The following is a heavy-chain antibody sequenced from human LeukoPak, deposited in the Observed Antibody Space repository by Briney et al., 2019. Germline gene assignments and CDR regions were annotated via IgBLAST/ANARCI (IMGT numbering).Heavy chain of an antibody. CDR3: ASARSGFIDYYYYYMDV. CDR2: TYYSGST. V-gene: IGHV4-31*03. Sequence: PSEALSLTCTVSGDSIRSGGYYWSWIRQHPGKGLEWIGFTYYSGSTYYNPSLKSRLTILLDTSKNQFSLKPRSVTAADTAVYYCASARSGFIDYYYYYMDVWGKGTTVTVSS. D-gene: IGHD3-16*02. CDR1: GDSIRSGGYY. J-gene: IGHJ6*03.